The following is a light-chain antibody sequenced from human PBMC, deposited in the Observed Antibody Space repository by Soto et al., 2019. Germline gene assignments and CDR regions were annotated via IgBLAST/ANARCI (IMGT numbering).Light chain of an antibody. J-gene: IGKJ4*01. CDR2: RAF. CDR3: QQYNNWPLT. V-gene: IGKV3-15*01. Sequence: ILMKQSPATLFPSPGGRTTLSFRASLSVSSDLAWYRQKPGQAPRLLIYRAFTRATGIPARFSGSGSGTDFTLTISSLQSEDFAVYYCQQYNNWPLTFGGGTKVDI. CDR1: LSVSSD.